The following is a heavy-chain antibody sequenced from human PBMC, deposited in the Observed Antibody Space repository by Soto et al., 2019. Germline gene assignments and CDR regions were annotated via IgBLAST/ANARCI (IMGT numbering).Heavy chain of an antibody. CDR2: IYSGGST. J-gene: IGHJ4*02. CDR3: AREVVTTKWYFDN. CDR1: GFTVSSNY. Sequence: GVSLRLSCAASGFTVSSNYMSWVRQAPGKGLEWVSVIYSGGSTYYADSVKGRFIISRDNPKGTVFLQMNSLRLEDTAVYYSAREVVTTKWYFDNWGLGITVTVSS. V-gene: IGHV3-53*05. D-gene: IGHD2-21*02.